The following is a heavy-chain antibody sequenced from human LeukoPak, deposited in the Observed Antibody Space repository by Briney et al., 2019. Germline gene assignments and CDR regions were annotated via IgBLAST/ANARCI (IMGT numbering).Heavy chain of an antibody. Sequence: RGSLRLSCAASGFTFSSYGMHWVRQAPGKGLEWVAFIRYDGSNKYYADSVKGQFTISRDNSKNTLYLQMNSLRAEDTAVYYCAKDKRFLQWFPYFDYWGQGTLVTVSS. CDR1: GFTFSSYG. V-gene: IGHV3-30*02. J-gene: IGHJ4*02. CDR3: AKDKRFLQWFPYFDY. D-gene: IGHD3-3*01. CDR2: IRYDGSNK.